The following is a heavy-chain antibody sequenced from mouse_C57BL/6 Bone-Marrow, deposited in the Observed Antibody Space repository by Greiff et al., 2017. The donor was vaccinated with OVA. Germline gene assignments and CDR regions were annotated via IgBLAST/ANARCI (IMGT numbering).Heavy chain of an antibody. CDR1: GYTFTDYN. CDR2: INPNNGGT. J-gene: IGHJ4*01. CDR3: ARGPYNYGSSYPLAMDH. V-gene: IGHV1-18*01. D-gene: IGHD1-1*01. Sequence: EVQLQQSGPELVKPGASVKIPCKASGYTFTDYNMDWVKQSHGKSLEWIGDINPNNGGTIYNQKFKGKATLTVDKSSSTAYMELRSLTSEDTAVYYCARGPYNYGSSYPLAMDHWGQGTSVTVSS.